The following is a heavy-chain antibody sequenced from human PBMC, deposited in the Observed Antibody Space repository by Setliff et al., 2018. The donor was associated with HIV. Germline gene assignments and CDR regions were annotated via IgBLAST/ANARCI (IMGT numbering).Heavy chain of an antibody. CDR3: ARKSPFPPSSGAHFDF. V-gene: IGHV7-4-1*02. J-gene: IGHJ4*02. CDR2: IHTSTGKP. D-gene: IGHD3-22*01. Sequence: ASVKVSCKASGYSFTTYSINWLRQAPGQGPEWMGWIHTSTGKPTYVRDFTGRFVFSLDTSVNTAFLQISDLKTEDTAVYYCARKSPFPPSSGAHFDFWGPGTLVTVSS. CDR1: GYSFTTYS.